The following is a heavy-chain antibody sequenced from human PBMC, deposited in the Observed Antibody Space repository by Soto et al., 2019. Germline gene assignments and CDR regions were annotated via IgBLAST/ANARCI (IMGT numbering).Heavy chain of an antibody. Sequence: QVQLVQSGAEVKKPGASVKVSCKASGYTFTGYYMHWVRQAPGQGLEWMGWINPNSGGTNYAQKFQGWVTMTRDTXISTGYMELSRLRSDDTAVYYCARGSSSWYAGLRYWGQGTLVTVSS. CDR2: INPNSGGT. CDR1: GYTFTGYY. J-gene: IGHJ4*02. V-gene: IGHV1-2*04. D-gene: IGHD6-13*01. CDR3: ARGSSSWYAGLRY.